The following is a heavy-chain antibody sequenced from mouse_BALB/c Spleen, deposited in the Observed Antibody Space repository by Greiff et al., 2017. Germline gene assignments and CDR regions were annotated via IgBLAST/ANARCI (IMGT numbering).Heavy chain of an antibody. J-gene: IGHJ3*01. V-gene: IGHV3-2*02. CDR1: GYSITSDYA. CDR3: AFSWLRRTWFAY. D-gene: IGHD2-2*01. CDR2: ISYSGST. Sequence: EVQLQQSGPGLVKPSQSLSLTCTVTGYSITSDYAWNWIRQFPGNKLEWMGYISYSGSTSYNPSLKSRISITRDTSKNQFFLQLNSVTTEDTATYYCAFSWLRRTWFAYWGQGTLVTVSA.